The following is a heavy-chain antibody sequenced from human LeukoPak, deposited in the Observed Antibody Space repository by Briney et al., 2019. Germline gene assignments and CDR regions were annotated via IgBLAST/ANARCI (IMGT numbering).Heavy chain of an antibody. CDR3: ATGYCSSTSCYGENWFDP. CDR1: GGTFSSYA. CDR2: IIPIFGTA. D-gene: IGHD2-2*01. Sequence: ASVKVSCKASGGTFSSYAISWVRQAPGQGLEWMGGIIPIFGTANYAQKFQGRVTITTDESTSTAYMELSSLRSEDTAVYYCATGYCSSTSCYGENWFDPWGQGTLVTVSS. V-gene: IGHV1-69*05. J-gene: IGHJ5*02.